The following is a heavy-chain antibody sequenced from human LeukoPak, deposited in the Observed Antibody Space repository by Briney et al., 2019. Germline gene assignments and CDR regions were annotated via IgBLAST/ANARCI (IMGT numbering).Heavy chain of an antibody. D-gene: IGHD3-22*01. CDR2: ISGSGGST. J-gene: IGHJ4*02. Sequence: GGSLRLSCAASGFTFSSYAMSWVRQAPGKGLEWVSAISGSGGSTYYADYVKGRLTIYRDNSKNTLCLQMNSLRAEGTAVYYCAKDPADWYDSSGYYGWGQGTLVTVSS. CDR1: GFTFSSYA. CDR3: AKDPADWYDSSGYYG. V-gene: IGHV3-23*01.